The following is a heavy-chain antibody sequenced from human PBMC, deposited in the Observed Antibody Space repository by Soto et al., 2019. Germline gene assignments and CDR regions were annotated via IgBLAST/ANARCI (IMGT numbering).Heavy chain of an antibody. J-gene: IGHJ4*02. CDR1: GYTFTGYY. V-gene: IGHV1-2*02. D-gene: IGHD2-8*02. CDR3: ARGEDYRWLFHYLVY. CDR2: INPDNGAA. Sequence: QVQLVQSGAEVKKPGASVKVSCQVSGYTFTGYYLHWARQAPGQGLEWMGWINPDNGAANYAQQFQGRVTMTRDTSISTVYLEFSSLRSDDTAVYFCARGEDYRWLFHYLVYWGQGALVTVSS.